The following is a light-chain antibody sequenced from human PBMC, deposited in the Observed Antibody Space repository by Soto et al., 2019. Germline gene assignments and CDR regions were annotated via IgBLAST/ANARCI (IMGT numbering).Light chain of an antibody. CDR3: QLWDISSDRYV. V-gene: IGLV3-21*02. CDR1: NVGSKS. Sequence: SFELTQPPSVSVAPGETARIAWGGNNVGSKSVHWYQQKPGQAPVLVVYDDSDRPSGIPERFSGSSSVNTATLTISRVEAGDEADYYCQLWDISSDRYVFETGTKV. J-gene: IGLJ1*01. CDR2: DDS.